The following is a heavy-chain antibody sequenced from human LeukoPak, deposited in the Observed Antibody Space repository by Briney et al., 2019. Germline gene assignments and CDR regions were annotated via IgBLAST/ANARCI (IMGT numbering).Heavy chain of an antibody. CDR2: VCSSGST. D-gene: IGHD3-22*01. V-gene: IGHV4-4*08. CDR3: ASRAYYDSSGLDY. J-gene: IGHJ4*02. CDR1: GGSIRNYY. Sequence: PAGTLSLTCSVSGGSIRNYYWTWIRQPPGKGLEWIGHVCSSGSTKYKPSLKSRVTILIDTSKKQFSLKLSSVTAADTAVYYCASRAYYDSSGLDYWGQGILVTVS.